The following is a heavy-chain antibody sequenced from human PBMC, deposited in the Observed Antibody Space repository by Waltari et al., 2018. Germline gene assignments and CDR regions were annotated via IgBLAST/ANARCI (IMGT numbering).Heavy chain of an antibody. CDR1: GGSFSGYY. D-gene: IGHD1-26*01. CDR2: INHSGST. V-gene: IGHV4-34*01. Sequence: QVQLQQWGAGLLKPSETLSLTCAVYGGSFSGYYWSWIRQPPGKGLEWIGEINHSGSTNYNPSLKSRVTISVDTSKNQFSLKLSSVTAADTAVYYCARGRNGSYLPMFDYWGQGTLVTVSS. J-gene: IGHJ4*02. CDR3: ARGRNGSYLPMFDY.